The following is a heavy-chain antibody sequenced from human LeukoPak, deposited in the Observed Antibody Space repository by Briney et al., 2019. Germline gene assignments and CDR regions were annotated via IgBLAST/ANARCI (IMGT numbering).Heavy chain of an antibody. Sequence: SETLSLTGAVYGGSFSGYYWSWIRQLPGKGLECIGEINHSGSTNYNPSLKSRVTISVDTSKNQFSLKLSSVTAADTAVYYCARRTREAITMIVVARRGPFDYWGQGTLVTVSS. D-gene: IGHD3-22*01. CDR3: ARRTREAITMIVVARRGPFDY. J-gene: IGHJ4*02. V-gene: IGHV4-34*01. CDR2: INHSGST. CDR1: GGSFSGYY.